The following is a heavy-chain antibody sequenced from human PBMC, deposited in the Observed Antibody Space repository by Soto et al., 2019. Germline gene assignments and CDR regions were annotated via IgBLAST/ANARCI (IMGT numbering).Heavy chain of an antibody. CDR2: ISHDGSDK. J-gene: IGHJ4*02. CDR3: AREGPYISTGNGAWDY. CDR1: GFTFSNYH. D-gene: IGHD3-3*02. V-gene: IGHV3-30-3*01. Sequence: QVQLVESGGGVVQPGRSLRLSCAASGFTFSNYHIHWVRQAPGGGLEWVTSISHDGSDKYYADSVKGRFTSARDNSKKTPYPQMNSLRAEDTAVYYCAREGPYISTGNGAWDYWGQGTLVTVSS.